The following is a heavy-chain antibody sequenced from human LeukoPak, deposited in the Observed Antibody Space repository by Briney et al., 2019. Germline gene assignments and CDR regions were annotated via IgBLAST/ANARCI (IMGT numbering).Heavy chain of an antibody. CDR3: ASDQSGLVRGVMNY. CDR1: GYTFTGYY. V-gene: IGHV1-2*04. D-gene: IGHD3-10*01. Sequence: GASVKVSCKASGYTFTGYYMHWVRQAPGQGLEWMGWINPNSGGTNYAQKFQGWVTMTRDTSISTAYMELSRLRSDDTAVYYCASDQSGLVRGVMNYWGQGTLVTVSS. CDR2: INPNSGGT. J-gene: IGHJ4*02.